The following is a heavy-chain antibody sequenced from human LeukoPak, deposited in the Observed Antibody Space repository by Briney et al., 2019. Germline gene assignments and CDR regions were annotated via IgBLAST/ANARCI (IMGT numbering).Heavy chain of an antibody. CDR2: ISGSGGST. CDR1: GVTFSSSA. CDR3: AKPYSGSYLGSFDY. V-gene: IGHV3-23*01. D-gene: IGHD1-26*01. J-gene: IGHJ4*02. Sequence: GGSLRLSCAASGVTFSSSAYSWARKRPRQGLGWVSAISGSGGSTYYAHSVKGRFTISRDNSKNTLSLQMNSLRAEDTAVYYCAKPYSGSYLGSFDYWGQGTLVTVSS.